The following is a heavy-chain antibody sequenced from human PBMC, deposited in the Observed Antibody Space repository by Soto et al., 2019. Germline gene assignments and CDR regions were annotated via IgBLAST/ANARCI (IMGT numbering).Heavy chain of an antibody. V-gene: IGHV3-30*18. CDR3: AKGGDCSCTSFYFYYYGMNV. CDR1: GFPFSSYG. D-gene: IGHD2-2*01. J-gene: IGHJ6*01. Sequence: QVQLVESGGGVVQPGRSLRLSCAASGFPFSSYGMHLVRQAPGKGLEWVAVISYDGRNKYYADSVKGRLTISRDNSKNTLYLQMYSLRAEDTAVYYCAKGGDCSCTSFYFYYYGMNVWGQGTTVAVSS. CDR2: ISYDGRNK.